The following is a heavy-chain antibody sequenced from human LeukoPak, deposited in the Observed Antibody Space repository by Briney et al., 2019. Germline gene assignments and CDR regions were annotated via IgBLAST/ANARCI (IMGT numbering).Heavy chain of an antibody. CDR3: ARESEASGWYDY. Sequence: GSLRLSCAAPGFIFDNYAIHWVRQAPGKGLEWVSLISGDGGSTFYADSVRGRFTISRDNTRKSLSLQMSSLRSEDTALYYCARESEASGWYDYWGQGTLVTVSS. CDR1: GFIFDNYA. D-gene: IGHD6-19*01. V-gene: IGHV3-43*02. CDR2: ISGDGGST. J-gene: IGHJ4*02.